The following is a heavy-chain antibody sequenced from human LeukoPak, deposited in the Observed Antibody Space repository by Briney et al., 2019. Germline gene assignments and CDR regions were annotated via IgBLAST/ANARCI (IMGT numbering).Heavy chain of an antibody. J-gene: IGHJ4*02. V-gene: IGHV3-30*03. CDR3: TTKVTRGNSGDDYDD. CDR2: ISSDGNDK. D-gene: IGHD5-12*01. Sequence: GGSLRHSCAVSGVTFRSYGMHWVRQAPAKGLEWVALISSDGNDKLYGDSVRGRFTISRDDSKSTLYLQMNSLRAEDTAVYYCTTKVTRGNSGDDYDDWGQGTLVTVSS. CDR1: GVTFRSYG.